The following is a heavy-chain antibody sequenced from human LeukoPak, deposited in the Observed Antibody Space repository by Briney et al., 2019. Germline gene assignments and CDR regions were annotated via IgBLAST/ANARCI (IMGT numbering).Heavy chain of an antibody. J-gene: IGHJ4*02. CDR2: IKQDGSEK. D-gene: IGHD2/OR15-2a*01. CDR1: GFTFSSYW. CDR3: ARGPTRANSSDY. Sequence: PGGSLRLSCAASGFTFSSYWVSWVRQAPGKGLEWVANIKQDGSEKYYVDSVKGRFTISRDNAKNSLYLQTNSLRTEDTAMYYCARGPTRANSSDYWGQGTLVTVSS. V-gene: IGHV3-7*01.